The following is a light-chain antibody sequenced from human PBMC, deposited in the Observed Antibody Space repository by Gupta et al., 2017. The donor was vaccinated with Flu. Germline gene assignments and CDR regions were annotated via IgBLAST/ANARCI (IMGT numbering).Light chain of an antibody. V-gene: IGLV2-14*01. Sequence: SDVGGYNYVSWYQQHPGKAPKLMIYEVSNRPSGVSNRFSGSKSGNTASLTISGLQAEDEADYYCSSYTSSSTPYVFGTGTKVTVL. J-gene: IGLJ1*01. CDR3: SSYTSSSTPYV. CDR1: SDVGGYNY. CDR2: EVS.